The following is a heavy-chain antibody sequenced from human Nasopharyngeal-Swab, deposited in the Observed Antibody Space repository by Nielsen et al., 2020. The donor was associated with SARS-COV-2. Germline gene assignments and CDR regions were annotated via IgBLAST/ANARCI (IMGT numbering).Heavy chain of an antibody. CDR3: AREVVGGLVDS. D-gene: IGHD1-26*01. Sequence: SETLSPTRTVSGGSISSYYWSWIRQSPGKGLEGIGYFYYSGITNYNPSLKSRVTILIDTSKNQFSLKLNSVTAADTAVYYCAREVVGGLVDSWGQGTLVTVSS. CDR1: GGSISSYY. CDR2: FYYSGIT. V-gene: IGHV4-59*12. J-gene: IGHJ4*02.